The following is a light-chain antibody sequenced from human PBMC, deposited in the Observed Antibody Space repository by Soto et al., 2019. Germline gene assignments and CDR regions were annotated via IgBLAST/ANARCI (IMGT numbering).Light chain of an antibody. CDR2: DAS. Sequence: EIVLTQSPATLSLSPGERATLSCRASQSVGSSLAWFQHKPGQAPRLLIYDASNRATGIPARFSGSGSGTDFTLTISSLEPEDFAAYYCQQRSNWPRTFGQGNKLEIK. V-gene: IGKV3-11*01. J-gene: IGKJ2*01. CDR3: QQRSNWPRT. CDR1: QSVGSS.